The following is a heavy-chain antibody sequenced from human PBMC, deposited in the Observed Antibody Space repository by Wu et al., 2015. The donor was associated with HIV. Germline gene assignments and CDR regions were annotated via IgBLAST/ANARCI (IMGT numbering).Heavy chain of an antibody. J-gene: IGHJ6*01. Sequence: QVQLVQSGAEVKKPGSSVKVSCKASGGTFSSYAISWVRQAPGQGLEWMGRIIPIFGTANYAQKFQGRVTITADESTSTAYMELSSLRSEDTAVYYCAIGGYNWNDIPYYYGMDVWGPRGPRSPVSS. D-gene: IGHD1-1*01. V-gene: IGHV1-69*13. CDR1: GGTFSSYA. CDR2: IIPIFGTA. CDR3: AIGGYNWNDIPYYYGMDV.